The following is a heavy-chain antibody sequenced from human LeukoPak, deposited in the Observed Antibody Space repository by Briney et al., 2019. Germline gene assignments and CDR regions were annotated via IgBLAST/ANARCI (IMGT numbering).Heavy chain of an antibody. CDR2: ISGSGGST. J-gene: IGHJ3*02. CDR1: GFTFSSYA. V-gene: IGHV3-23*01. CDR3: AKGRYYYDSSDAFDI. Sequence: GGSRRLSCAPAGFTFSSYAMSWVRQAEGEGREWVSAISGSGGSTYYADSVKGRFTISRDNSKNTLFLQMNSLRAEDTAVYYCAKGRYYYDSSDAFDIWGQGTMVTVSS. D-gene: IGHD3-22*01.